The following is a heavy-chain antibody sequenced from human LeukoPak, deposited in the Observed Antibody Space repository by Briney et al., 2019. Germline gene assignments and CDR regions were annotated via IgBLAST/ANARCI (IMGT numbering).Heavy chain of an antibody. Sequence: ASVKVSCKASGYTFTSYAMNWVRQAPGQGLEWMGWINTNTGSPTYAQGFTGRFAFSLDTSVSTAYLQISSLKAEDTAVYYCARETYGDYGVNYMDVWGKGTTVTVSS. J-gene: IGHJ6*03. CDR2: INTNTGSP. D-gene: IGHD4-17*01. CDR1: GYTFTSYA. V-gene: IGHV7-4-1*02. CDR3: ARETYGDYGVNYMDV.